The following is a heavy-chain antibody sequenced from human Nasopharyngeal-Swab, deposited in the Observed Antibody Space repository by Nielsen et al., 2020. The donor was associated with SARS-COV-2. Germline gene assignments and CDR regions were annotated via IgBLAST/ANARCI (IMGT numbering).Heavy chain of an antibody. CDR3: ARDESWAAGNYFDY. D-gene: IGHD6-13*01. CDR2: IYYSGST. V-gene: IGHV4-39*07. J-gene: IGHJ4*02. Sequence: SETLSLTCTVSGGSISSSSYYWGWIRQPPGKGLEWIGSIYYSGSTYYNPSLKSRVTISVGTSKNQFSLKLSSVTAADTAVYYCARDESWAAGNYFDYWGQGTLVTVSS. CDR1: GGSISSSSYY.